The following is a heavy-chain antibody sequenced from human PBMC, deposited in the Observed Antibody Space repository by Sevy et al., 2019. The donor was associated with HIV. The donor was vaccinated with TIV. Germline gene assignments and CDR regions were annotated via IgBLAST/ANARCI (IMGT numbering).Heavy chain of an antibody. CDR2: INPNSGGT. J-gene: IGHJ3*02. D-gene: IGHD5-12*01. Sequence: ASEKVSCKASGYTFTGYYMHWVRQAPGQGLEWMGWINPNSGGTNYAQKFQGRVTMTRDTSISTAYMELSRLRSDDTAVYYCARLRGGRDGYNSAFDIWGQGTMVTVSS. V-gene: IGHV1-2*02. CDR3: ARLRGGRDGYNSAFDI. CDR1: GYTFTGYY.